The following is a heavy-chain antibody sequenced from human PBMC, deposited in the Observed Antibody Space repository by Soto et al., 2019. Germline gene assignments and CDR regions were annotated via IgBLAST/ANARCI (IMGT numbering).Heavy chain of an antibody. Sequence: GASVKVSCKASGDTFSSHAIGWLRQAPGHGLEWMGGIIPFFGTADYAQRFQGRVTITADESTSTAYMELSSLRSEDTAIYYCATSLYDSSGYHFRFWFDPWGQGSLVTVSS. D-gene: IGHD3-22*01. V-gene: IGHV1-69*13. CDR3: ATSLYDSSGYHFRFWFDP. CDR2: IIPFFGTA. CDR1: GDTFSSHA. J-gene: IGHJ5*02.